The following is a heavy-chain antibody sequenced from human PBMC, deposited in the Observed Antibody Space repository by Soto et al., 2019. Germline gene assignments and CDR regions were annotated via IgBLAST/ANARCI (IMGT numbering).Heavy chain of an antibody. CDR2: ISWNSGSI. CDR1: GFTFDDYA. D-gene: IGHD3-3*01. J-gene: IGHJ6*02. CDR3: AKDIGAGFWSGDYTQPHYCYYGMDV. V-gene: IGHV3-9*01. Sequence: GGSLRLSCAASGFTFDDYAMHWVRQAPGKGLEWVSGISWNSGSIGYADSVKGRFTISRDNAKNSLYLQMNSLRAEDTALYYCAKDIGAGFWSGDYTQPHYCYYGMDVWGPGTTLTV.